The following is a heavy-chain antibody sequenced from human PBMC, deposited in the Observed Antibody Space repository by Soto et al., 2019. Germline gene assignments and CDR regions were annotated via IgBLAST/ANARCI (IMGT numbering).Heavy chain of an antibody. CDR2: IIPIFGTA. Sequence: QVQLVQSGAEVKKPGSSVKVSCKASGGTFSSYAISWVRQAPGQGLEWMGGIIPIFGTANYAQKFQGRVTITADESTSTAYMELSSLRSEDTAVYYCASNGYCSGGSCYSSYYYYGMDVWGQGTTVTVSS. J-gene: IGHJ6*02. CDR1: GGTFSSYA. D-gene: IGHD2-15*01. V-gene: IGHV1-69*12. CDR3: ASNGYCSGGSCYSSYYYYGMDV.